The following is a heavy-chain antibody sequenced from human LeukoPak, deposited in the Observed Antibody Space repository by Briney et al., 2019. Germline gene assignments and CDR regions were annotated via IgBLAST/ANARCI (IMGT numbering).Heavy chain of an antibody. Sequence: GGSLRLSCAASRFTFSSYEMNWVRQAPGKGLEWVSYISSSGSTIYYADSVKGRFTISRDNAKNSLYLQMNSLRAEDTAVYYCARPGYSYGYYYYYYMDVWGKGTTVTVSS. V-gene: IGHV3-48*03. J-gene: IGHJ6*03. CDR2: ISSSGSTI. CDR3: ARPGYSYGYYYYYYMDV. D-gene: IGHD5-18*01. CDR1: RFTFSSYE.